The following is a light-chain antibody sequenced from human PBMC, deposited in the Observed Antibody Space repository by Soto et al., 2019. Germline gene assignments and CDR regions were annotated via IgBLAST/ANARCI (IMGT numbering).Light chain of an antibody. CDR2: GAS. V-gene: IGKV3-20*01. CDR3: QQYGSSLAIT. CDR1: QNFGISY. Sequence: EIVMTKSLGTLSLSPEEKATLSGIASQNFGISYLAWYQQKPGQAPRLLIYGASSRTTGIPDRFSGSGSGTDFALTISRLEPEDFAVYYCQQYGSSLAITFGQGTKVDIK. J-gene: IGKJ1*01.